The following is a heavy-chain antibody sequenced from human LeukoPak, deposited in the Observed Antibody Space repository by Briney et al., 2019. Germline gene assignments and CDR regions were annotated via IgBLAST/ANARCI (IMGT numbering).Heavy chain of an antibody. D-gene: IGHD6-13*01. CDR3: ARGSLAAGFDY. J-gene: IGHJ4*02. CDR1: GGSFSGYY. Sequence: SETLSLTCAVYGGSFSGYYWSWIRQPPGKGLEWIGEINHSGSINYNPSLKSRVTISVDTSKNQFSLKLSSVTAADTAVYYCARGSLAAGFDYWGQGTLVTVSS. V-gene: IGHV4-34*01. CDR2: INHSGSI.